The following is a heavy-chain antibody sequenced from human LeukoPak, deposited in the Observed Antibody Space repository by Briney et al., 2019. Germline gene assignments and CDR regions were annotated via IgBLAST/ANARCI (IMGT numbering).Heavy chain of an antibody. CDR3: ARDNCSGGSCYEDY. D-gene: IGHD2-15*01. J-gene: IGHJ4*02. CDR1: GYSISSGYY. V-gene: IGHV4-38-2*02. Sequence: SETLSLTCTVSGYSISSGYYWGWIRQPPGKGLEWIGSIYHSGSTYYNPSLKSRVTISVDTSKNQFSLKLSSVTAADTAVYYCARDNCSGGSCYEDYWGQGTLVTVSS. CDR2: IYHSGST.